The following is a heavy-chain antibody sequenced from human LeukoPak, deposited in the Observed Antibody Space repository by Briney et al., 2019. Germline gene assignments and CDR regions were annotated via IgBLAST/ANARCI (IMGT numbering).Heavy chain of an antibody. CDR1: GYTFTNYD. Sequence: ASVKVSCKASGYTFTNYDINWVRQAAGQGLEWMGWMNPNSGNTGYAQKFQGRVTMTRNTSINTAYMELSSLRSDDTAVYYCARDDVVAGYDYWGQGTLVTVSS. D-gene: IGHD2-21*01. CDR3: ARDDVVAGYDY. J-gene: IGHJ4*02. V-gene: IGHV1-8*01. CDR2: MNPNSGNT.